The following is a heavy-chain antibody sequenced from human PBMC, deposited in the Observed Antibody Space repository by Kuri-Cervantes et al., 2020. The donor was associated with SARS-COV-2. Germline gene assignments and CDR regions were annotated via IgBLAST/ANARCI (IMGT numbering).Heavy chain of an antibody. V-gene: IGHV4-34*01. CDR2: INHSGST. CDR3: ARGRSRITIFGVVISGVGYYFDY. Sequence: SQTLSLTCAVYGGSFSGYYWSWIRQPPGKGLEWIGEINHSGSTNYNPSLKSRVTISVDTSKNQFSLKLSSVIAADTAVYYCARGRSRITIFGVVISGVGYYFDYWGQGTLVTVSS. CDR1: GGSFSGYY. D-gene: IGHD3-3*01. J-gene: IGHJ4*02.